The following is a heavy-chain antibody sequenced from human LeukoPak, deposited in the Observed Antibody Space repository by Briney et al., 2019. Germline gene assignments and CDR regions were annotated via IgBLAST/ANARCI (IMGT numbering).Heavy chain of an antibody. CDR3: ARGDSRPYGMDV. CDR2: IYSGGST. D-gene: IGHD6-13*01. J-gene: IGHJ6*02. Sequence: PGGSLRLSCAASGFTVSSNYMSWVRQAPGKGLEWVSVIYSGGSTYYADSVKGRFTISRDNSKNTLYLQVNSLRAEDTAVYYCARGDSRPYGMDVWGQGTTVTVSS. V-gene: IGHV3-53*01. CDR1: GFTVSSNY.